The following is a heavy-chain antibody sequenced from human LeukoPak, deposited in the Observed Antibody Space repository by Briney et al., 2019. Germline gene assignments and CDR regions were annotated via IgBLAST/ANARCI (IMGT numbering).Heavy chain of an antibody. V-gene: IGHV3-21*01. J-gene: IGHJ4*02. Sequence: GRSLRLSCAASGFTFSSHGMHWVRQAPGKGLEWVSSISSNSRYIYYADSVKGRFTISRDNAENSLFLQMNSLRAEDTAVYYCARENHGSFDYWGQGTLVTVSS. CDR3: ARENHGSFDY. CDR2: ISSNSRYI. D-gene: IGHD1-14*01. CDR1: GFTFSSHG.